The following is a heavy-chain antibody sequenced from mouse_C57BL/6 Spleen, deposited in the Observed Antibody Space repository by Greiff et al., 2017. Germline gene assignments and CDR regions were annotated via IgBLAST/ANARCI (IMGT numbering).Heavy chain of an antibody. CDR1: GFTFSDYG. J-gene: IGHJ2*01. CDR2: ISSGSSTI. D-gene: IGHD1-1*01. Sequence: EVKVVESGGGLVKPGGSLKLSCAASGFTFSDYGLHWVRQAPEKGLEWVAYISSGSSTIYYADTVKGRFTISRAKAKNTLFLQMTRLRSEDTAMYYCARGTTVVPLDYWGQGTTLTVSS. V-gene: IGHV5-17*01. CDR3: ARGTTVVPLDY.